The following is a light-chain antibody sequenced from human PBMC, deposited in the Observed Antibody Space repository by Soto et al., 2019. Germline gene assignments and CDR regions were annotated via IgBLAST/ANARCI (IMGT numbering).Light chain of an antibody. CDR3: HHYGSSPGT. CDR1: QSVSSSY. J-gene: IGKJ2*01. Sequence: EIVLTQSPGTLSLSPGERAILSCRASQSVSSSYLAWYQQKPGQAPRLLIYGASTRATGVPDRFSGSGSGTDFTLAISRLEPEDFAVYCCHHYGSSPGTFGQGTKLEIK. V-gene: IGKV3-20*01. CDR2: GAS.